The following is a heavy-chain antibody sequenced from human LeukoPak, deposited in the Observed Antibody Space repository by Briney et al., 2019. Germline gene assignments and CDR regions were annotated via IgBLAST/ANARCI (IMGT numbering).Heavy chain of an antibody. Sequence: GESLKISCKGSGYSFTSYWFGWVRQMPGKGLEWMGIIYPGDSDTRYSPSFQGQVTISADKSISTAYLQRSSLKASDTAMYYCARHANYYDSSGYYFGAAFDIWGQGTMVTVSS. V-gene: IGHV5-51*01. CDR1: GYSFTSYW. J-gene: IGHJ3*02. D-gene: IGHD3-22*01. CDR2: IYPGDSDT. CDR3: ARHANYYDSSGYYFGAAFDI.